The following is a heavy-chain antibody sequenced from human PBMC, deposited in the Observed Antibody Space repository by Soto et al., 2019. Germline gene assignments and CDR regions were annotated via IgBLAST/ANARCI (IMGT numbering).Heavy chain of an antibody. D-gene: IGHD5-12*01. CDR3: AKLRVMATIEDGNFDY. V-gene: IGHV3-30*18. J-gene: IGHJ4*02. Sequence: GGSLRLSCAASGFPFSSYGMHWVRQAPGKGLEWVAVISYDGSNKYYADSVKGRFTISRDNSKNTLYLQMNSLRAEDTAVYYCAKLRVMATIEDGNFDYWGQGTLVTVSS. CDR1: GFPFSSYG. CDR2: ISYDGSNK.